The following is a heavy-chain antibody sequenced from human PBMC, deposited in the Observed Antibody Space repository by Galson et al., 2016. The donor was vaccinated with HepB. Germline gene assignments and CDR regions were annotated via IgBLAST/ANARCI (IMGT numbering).Heavy chain of an antibody. CDR2: ISGSGGSP. J-gene: IGHJ5*02. D-gene: IGHD3-3*01. V-gene: IGHV3-23*01. CDR3: AKDTRSGFYSRLFDP. Sequence: SLRLSCAASGFTFSNYAMSWVRQAPGKGLEWVSAISGSGGSPYYADSVKGRFTISRDNSKNTLYLQMNSLRVEDTALYHCAKDTRSGFYSRLFDPWGQGTVVTVSS. CDR1: GFTFSNYA.